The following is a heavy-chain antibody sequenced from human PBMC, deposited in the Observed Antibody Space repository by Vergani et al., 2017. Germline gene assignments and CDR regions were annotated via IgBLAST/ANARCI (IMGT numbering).Heavy chain of an antibody. J-gene: IGHJ5*02. CDR1: GFTFSSYW. Sequence: EVQLVESGGGLVQPGGSLRLSCAASGFTFSSYWMHWVRHAPGKGLVWVSRINSDGSSTSYADSVKGRFTISRDNAKNTLYLQMNSLRAEDTAVYYCARDRGGYSYGDNWFDPWGQGTLVTVSS. D-gene: IGHD5-18*01. CDR3: ARDRGGYSYGDNWFDP. V-gene: IGHV3-74*01. CDR2: INSDGSST.